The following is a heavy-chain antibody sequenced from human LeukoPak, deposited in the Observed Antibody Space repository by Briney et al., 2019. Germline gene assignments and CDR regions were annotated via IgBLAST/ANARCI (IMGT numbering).Heavy chain of an antibody. CDR3: ARAPRLMDV. Sequence: GGSLRLSCAASGFTFSDYYMNWIRQAPGKGLEWVSYISSSGTTIYYADSVKGRFTMSRDNTKNSLYLQMNSLRAEDTAVYYCARAPRLMDVWGQGTTVTVSS. V-gene: IGHV3-11*01. CDR2: ISSSGTTI. J-gene: IGHJ6*02. D-gene: IGHD4-11*01. CDR1: GFTFSDYY.